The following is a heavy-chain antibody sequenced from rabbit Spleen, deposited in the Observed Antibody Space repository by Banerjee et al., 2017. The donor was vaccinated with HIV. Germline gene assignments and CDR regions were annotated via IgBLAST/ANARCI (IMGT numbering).Heavy chain of an antibody. V-gene: IGHV1S45*01. D-gene: IGHD4-1*01. CDR3: ARDLDGVIGWNFGW. CDR2: IDSGSSGFT. CDR1: EFSYSSNYY. J-gene: IGHJ4*01. Sequence: QEQLVESGGGLVKPGASLTLTCKASEFSYSSNYYMCWVRQAPGKGLEWIACIDSGSSGFTYFASWAKGRFTFSKTSSTTVTLQMTSLTAADTATYFCARDLDGVIGWNFGWWGPGTLVTVS.